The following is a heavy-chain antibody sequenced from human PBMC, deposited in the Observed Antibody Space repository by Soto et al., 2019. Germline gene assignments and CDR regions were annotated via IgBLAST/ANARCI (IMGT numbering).Heavy chain of an antibody. CDR3: ARGRGNGLPGAFDV. D-gene: IGHD2-15*01. CDR1: GVSISGYY. V-gene: IGHV4-59*01. Sequence: QVQLQESGPGLVKPSETLSLTCTVSGVSISGYYWSWIRQSPGRGLEGIGYISFSGSTNYNPSLKGRVTISLDTSKNQFPLKLSSVTAADTAMYYCARGRGNGLPGAFDVWGPGATGTVSS. J-gene: IGHJ3*01. CDR2: ISFSGST.